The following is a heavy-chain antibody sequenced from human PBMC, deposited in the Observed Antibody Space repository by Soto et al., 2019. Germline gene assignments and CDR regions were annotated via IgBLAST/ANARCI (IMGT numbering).Heavy chain of an antibody. CDR3: ARHPRYYDFWSVSIAPWYSYGMDA. J-gene: IGHJ6*02. CDR1: CGSISSSSYY. CDR2: IYYSGST. D-gene: IGHD3-3*01. V-gene: IGHV4-39*01. Sequence: PSETLSLTCTVSCGSISSSSYYWGWIRQPPGKGLEWIGSIYYSGSTYYNPSLKSRVTISVDTSKNQFSLKLSSVTAADTAVYYCARHPRYYDFWSVSIAPWYSYGMDAWGQGTTVTVSS.